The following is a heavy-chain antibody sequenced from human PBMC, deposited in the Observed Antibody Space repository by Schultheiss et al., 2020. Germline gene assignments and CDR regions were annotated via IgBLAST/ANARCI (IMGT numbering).Heavy chain of an antibody. D-gene: IGHD1-14*01. CDR2: IIPMFGTA. CDR1: GYTFTSYF. CDR3: ARDYQGTSHSTRDDY. Sequence: SVKVSCKASGYTFTSYFMHWVRQAPGQGLEWMGGIIPMFGTANYAQKFQGRVTITADESTSTAYMELSSLRSDDTAVYYCARDYQGTSHSTRDDYWGQGTLVTVSS. V-gene: IGHV1-69*13. J-gene: IGHJ4*02.